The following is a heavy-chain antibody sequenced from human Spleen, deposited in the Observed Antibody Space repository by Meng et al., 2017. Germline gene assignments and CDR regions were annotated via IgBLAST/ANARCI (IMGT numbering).Heavy chain of an antibody. V-gene: IGHV1-2*06. CDR2: VNPKRGDT. CDR3: ARDEDISAAGKLFGDY. J-gene: IGHJ4*02. Sequence: QVQLVQLVGEVKKPGESVKFSRDASGSTFPDYGLHWVRRAPGQGLEWMGRVNPKRGDTHYAQRFQGRVTMTGDTSISTAYMEMSGLRSDDTAMYYCARDEDISAAGKLFGDYWGQGTLVTVSS. D-gene: IGHD6-13*01. CDR1: GSTFPDYG.